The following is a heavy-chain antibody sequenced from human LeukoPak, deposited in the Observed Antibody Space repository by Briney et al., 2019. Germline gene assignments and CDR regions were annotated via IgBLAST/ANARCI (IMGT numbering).Heavy chain of an antibody. J-gene: IGHJ6*02. Sequence: ASVKVSCKASGYTFTSYAMNWVRQAPGQGLERMGWINTNTGNPTYAQGFTGRFVFSLDTSVSTAYLQISSLKAEDTAVYYCARASYCSSTSCYHYYYYGMDVWGQGTTVTVSS. CDR3: ARASYCSSTSCYHYYYYGMDV. D-gene: IGHD2-2*01. CDR2: INTNTGNP. CDR1: GYTFTSYA. V-gene: IGHV7-4-1*02.